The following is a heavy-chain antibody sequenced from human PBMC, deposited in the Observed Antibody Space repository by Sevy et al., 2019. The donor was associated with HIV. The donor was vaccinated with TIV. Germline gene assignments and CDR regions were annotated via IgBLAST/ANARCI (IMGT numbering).Heavy chain of an antibody. CDR3: AKLLIVVDDGFDV. Sequence: ASVKVSCKASGYTFTDYYLHWLRQAPGQGLEWMGWINPNTGATNYAQKFKGRVTMTRDTSMSTAFMDLTRLRSDDTAVYYSAKLLIVVDDGFDVWGQGTMVTVSS. J-gene: IGHJ3*01. D-gene: IGHD3-22*01. CDR1: GYTFTDYY. V-gene: IGHV1-2*02. CDR2: INPNTGAT.